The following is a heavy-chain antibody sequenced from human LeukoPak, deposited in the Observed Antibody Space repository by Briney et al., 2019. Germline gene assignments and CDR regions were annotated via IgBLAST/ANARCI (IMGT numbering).Heavy chain of an antibody. Sequence: GGSLRLSCTASGFTLSIYSMNWARPAPGKGLEWVSFISSCSDYIYYADSVKGRFTISRDNAKHSLYLQMNSLRAEDTAVYYCASGGYGAYYHYMDVWGKGTTVAVSS. J-gene: IGHJ6*03. V-gene: IGHV3-21*06. CDR1: GFTLSIYS. D-gene: IGHD4/OR15-4a*01. CDR2: ISSCSDYI. CDR3: ASGGYGAYYHYMDV.